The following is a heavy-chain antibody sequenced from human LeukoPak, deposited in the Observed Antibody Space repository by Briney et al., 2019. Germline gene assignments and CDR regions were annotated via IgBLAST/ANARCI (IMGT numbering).Heavy chain of an antibody. J-gene: IGHJ4*02. V-gene: IGHV3-23*01. CDR2: IIGSSGST. CDR3: AKGAYDYIEIAYFDY. CDR1: GFSFNNYA. D-gene: IGHD5-12*01. Sequence: KPGGSLRLSCVASGFSFNNYAMNWVRQAPGKGLEWVSLIIGSSGSTFYADSGKGRFTISRDKSKNTLYLQMNSLRAEDTAVYYCAKGAYDYIEIAYFDYWGQGSLVTVSS.